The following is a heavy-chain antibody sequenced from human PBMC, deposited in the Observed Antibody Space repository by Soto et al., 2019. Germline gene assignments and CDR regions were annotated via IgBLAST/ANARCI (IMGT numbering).Heavy chain of an antibody. CDR2: ISGSGGST. V-gene: IGHV3-23*01. J-gene: IGHJ6*02. D-gene: IGHD2-2*01. Sequence: GGSLRLSCAASGFTFSSYAMSWVRQAPGKGLEWVSAISGSGGSTYYADSVKGRFTISRDNSKNTLYLQMNSLRAEDTAVYYCAKARKVVVPAAISGMDVWGQGTTVTVSS. CDR3: AKARKVVVPAAISGMDV. CDR1: GFTFSSYA.